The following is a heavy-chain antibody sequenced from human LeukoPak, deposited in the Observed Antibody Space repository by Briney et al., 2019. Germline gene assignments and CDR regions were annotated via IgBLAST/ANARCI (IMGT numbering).Heavy chain of an antibody. J-gene: IGHJ4*02. CDR2: IIPIFGTA. Sequence: SVKVSCKASGGTFSSYAISWVRQAPGQGLEWMGGIIPIFGTANYAQKFQGRVTITTDESTSTAYMELSSLRSEDTAVYYCARRKQSYYHDSSGYYYVFDYWGQGTLVTVSS. V-gene: IGHV1-69*05. D-gene: IGHD3-22*01. CDR1: GGTFSSYA. CDR3: ARRKQSYYHDSSGYYYVFDY.